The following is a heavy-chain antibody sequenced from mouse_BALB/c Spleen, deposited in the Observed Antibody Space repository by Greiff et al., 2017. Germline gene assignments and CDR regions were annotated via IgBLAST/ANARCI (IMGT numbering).Heavy chain of an antibody. CDR1: GFNIKDYY. D-gene: IGHD2-4*01. J-gene: IGHJ3*01. V-gene: IGHV14-1*02. CDR2: IDPENGNT. Sequence: EVQLQQSGAELVRPGALVKLSCKASGFNIKDYYMHWVKQRPEQGLEWIGWIDPENGNTIYDPKFQGKASITADTSSNTAYLQLSSLTSEDTAVYYCASYDYDGSWFAYWGQGTLVTVSA. CDR3: ASYDYDGSWFAY.